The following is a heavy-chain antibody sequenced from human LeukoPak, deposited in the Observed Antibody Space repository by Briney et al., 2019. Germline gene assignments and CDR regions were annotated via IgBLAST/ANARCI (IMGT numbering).Heavy chain of an antibody. D-gene: IGHD3-16*01. CDR3: ARGGNYFDY. J-gene: IGHJ4*02. CDR1: GFTFTSYT. Sequence: GGSLRLSCAASGFTFTSYTMNWVRQAPGKGLEWVSYISSSSINKYYADSVKGRFTISRDDAKNSLYLQMNSLRAEDTAVYYCARGGNYFDYCGQGTLVTVSS. CDR2: ISSSSINK. V-gene: IGHV3-48*01.